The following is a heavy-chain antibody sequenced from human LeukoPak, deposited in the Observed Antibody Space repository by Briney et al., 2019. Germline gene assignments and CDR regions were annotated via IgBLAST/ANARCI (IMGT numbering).Heavy chain of an antibody. CDR3: VTESGWLFDY. CDR1: GFTFDDYG. J-gene: IGHJ4*02. Sequence: PGGSLRLSCAASGFTFDDYGMSWVRQAPGKGLEWVAYISPSSNIIHYGDSVKGRFTISRDNAKNLLFLQVNSLRAEDTGVYYCVTESGWLFDYWGQGTLVTVSS. D-gene: IGHD6-19*01. CDR2: ISPSSNII. V-gene: IGHV3-11*01.